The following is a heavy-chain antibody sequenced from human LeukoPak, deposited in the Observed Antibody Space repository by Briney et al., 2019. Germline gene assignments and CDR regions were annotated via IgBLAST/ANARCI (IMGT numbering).Heavy chain of an antibody. D-gene: IGHD1-26*01. J-gene: IGHJ4*02. Sequence: GSLRLSCVASGFILSAYQMNWVRQAPGKGLEWIGEINHDGGTNYNPSLKSRVTISVDTSKNQFFLKLSSVTAADTAVYYCARDSGSYEAERYFDYWGQGTLVTVSS. CDR2: INHDGGT. CDR3: ARDSGSYEAERYFDY. CDR1: GFILSAYQ. V-gene: IGHV4-34*01.